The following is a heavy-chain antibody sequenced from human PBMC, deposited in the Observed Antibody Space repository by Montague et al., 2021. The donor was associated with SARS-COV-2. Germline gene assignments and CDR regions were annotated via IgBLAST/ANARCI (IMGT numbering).Heavy chain of an antibody. Sequence: SLRLSCAASGFTFNNYAMHWVRQAPGKGLEWEAIISYDGSNKYYADSVKGRFAISRGNSKNTLYLQMNSLRAEDTAVYYCVRASLIKARIAVAGTTVYWGQGTLVTISS. CDR3: VRASLIKARIAVAGTTVY. V-gene: IGHV3-30*09. D-gene: IGHD6-19*01. CDR1: GFTFNNYA. J-gene: IGHJ4*02. CDR2: ISYDGSNK.